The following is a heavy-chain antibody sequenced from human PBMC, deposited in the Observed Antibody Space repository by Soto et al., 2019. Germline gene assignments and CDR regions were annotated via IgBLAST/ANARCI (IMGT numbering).Heavy chain of an antibody. D-gene: IGHD3-22*01. CDR1: GGSISSGDYY. CDR2: IYYSGST. J-gene: IGHJ4*02. V-gene: IGHV4-30-4*01. CDR3: ARDSGSTAYFDY. Sequence: PSETLSLTCTVSGGSISSGDYYWSWIRQPPGKGLEWIGYIYYSGSTYYNPSLKSRVTISVDTSKNQFSLKLSSVTAADTAVYYCARDSGSTAYFDYWGQGTLVTVSS.